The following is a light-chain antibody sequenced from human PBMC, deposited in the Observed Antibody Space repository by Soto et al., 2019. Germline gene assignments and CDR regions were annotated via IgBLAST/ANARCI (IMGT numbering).Light chain of an antibody. Sequence: QSVLTQPSSVSGSPGQSITSSCTGTSSDVGGYNYVSWYPQHPGKAPKHMIYDVSNRPSGVSNRFSGSKSGNTASLTISGLQAEDEADYYCSSYTSSSTLVFGGGTKLTVL. V-gene: IGLV2-14*01. CDR1: SSDVGGYNY. CDR3: SSYTSSSTLV. CDR2: DVS. J-gene: IGLJ2*01.